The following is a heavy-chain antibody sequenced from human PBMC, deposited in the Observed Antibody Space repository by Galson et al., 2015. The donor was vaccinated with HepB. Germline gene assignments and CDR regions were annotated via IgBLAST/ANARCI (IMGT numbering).Heavy chain of an antibody. CDR3: ARGGGLAYCGGDCSYFDY. D-gene: IGHD2-21*02. J-gene: IGHJ4*02. CDR1: GFTFGSYA. CDR2: ISYDGSNK. Sequence: SLRLSCAASGFTFGSYAMHWVRQAPGKGLEWVAVISYDGSNKYYADSVKGRFTISRDNSKNTLYLQMNSLRAEDTAVYYCARGGGLAYCGGDCSYFDYWGQGTLVTVSS. V-gene: IGHV3-30-3*01.